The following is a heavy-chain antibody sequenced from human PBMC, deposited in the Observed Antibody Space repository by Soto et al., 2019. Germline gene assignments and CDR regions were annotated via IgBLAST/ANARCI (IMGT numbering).Heavy chain of an antibody. J-gene: IGHJ4*02. CDR2: ITDNGGDA. D-gene: IGHD3-10*01. CDR1: GLTFGSRA. CDR3: ARGSTESYPGSRIFDF. Sequence: GGSLRLSCVASGLTFGSRAMSWVRHALGGGLQWVATITDNGGDAKYADSVRGRFVISRDNSKKTLYLQMTSLTAEDSAMYFCARGSTESYPGSRIFDFWGRGTLVTVSS. V-gene: IGHV3-23*01.